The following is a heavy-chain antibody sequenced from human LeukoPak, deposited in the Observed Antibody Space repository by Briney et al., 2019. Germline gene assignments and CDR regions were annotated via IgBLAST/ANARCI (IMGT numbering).Heavy chain of an antibody. V-gene: IGHV3-23*01. CDR3: AKSEGDYGDYTGYFDN. Sequence: GGSLRLSCAASGFTFTTYAMSWVRQAPGKGLEWVSVISGGGGSTFYADSVRGRFTISRDNSKDTLYLQMNSLRAEDTAVYYCAKSEGDYGDYTGYFDNWGQGTLVTVPS. D-gene: IGHD4-17*01. CDR1: GFTFTTYA. CDR2: ISGGGGST. J-gene: IGHJ4*02.